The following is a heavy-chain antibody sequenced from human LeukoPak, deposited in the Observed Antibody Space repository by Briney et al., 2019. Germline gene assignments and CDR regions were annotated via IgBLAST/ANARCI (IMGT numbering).Heavy chain of an antibody. CDR3: ARERYDSSGHWYFDF. CDR1: GFTFSSYA. CDR2: ISSNGRNT. J-gene: IGHJ4*02. Sequence: GGSLRLSCAASGFTFSSYAMSWVRQAPGKGLEYVSAISSNGRNTYHANSVKGRFTISRDNSKNTLYLQMGSLRAEDMAVYYCARERYDSSGHWYFDFWGQGTLVTVSS. D-gene: IGHD3-22*01. V-gene: IGHV3-64*01.